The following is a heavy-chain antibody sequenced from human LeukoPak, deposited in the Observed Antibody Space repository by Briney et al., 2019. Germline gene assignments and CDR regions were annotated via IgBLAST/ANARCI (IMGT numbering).Heavy chain of an antibody. J-gene: IGHJ3*02. CDR3: VKPRVPVMAGPDAFDI. V-gene: IGHV3-64D*06. CDR1: GFTFSSYA. CDR2: ISSNGGST. Sequence: GGSLRLSCSASGFTFSSYAMHWVRQAPGKGLEYVSAISSNGGSTYYADSVKGRFTISRDNSKNTLYLQMSSLRAEDTAVYYCVKPRVPVMAGPDAFDIWGQGTMVTVSS. D-gene: IGHD6-19*01.